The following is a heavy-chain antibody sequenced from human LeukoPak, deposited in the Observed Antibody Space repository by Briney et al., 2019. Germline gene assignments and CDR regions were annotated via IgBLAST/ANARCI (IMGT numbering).Heavy chain of an antibody. J-gene: IGHJ3*02. V-gene: IGHV3-7*01. CDR2: INQDGSDK. CDR1: GFTFSTYW. CDR3: ARAVSCTNGACAHDAFHI. Sequence: GGSLRLSCAASGFTFSTYWMSWVRQAPGKGLEWVANINQDGSDKYYVDSVKGRFTISRDNAKSSLYLQMNSLRAEDTAVYYCARAVSCTNGACAHDAFHIWGLGTMVTVSS. D-gene: IGHD2-8*01.